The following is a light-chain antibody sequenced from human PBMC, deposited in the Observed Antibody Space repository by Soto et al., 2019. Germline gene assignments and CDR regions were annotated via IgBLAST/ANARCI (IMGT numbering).Light chain of an antibody. J-gene: IGLJ3*02. V-gene: IGLV2-14*01. CDR1: SSDVGGYNY. CDR3: SSYTTSSTWV. Sequence: QSALTQPASVSGSPGQSITISCTGTSSDVGGYNYVSWYQQHPGKAPKLMIYDVTTRPSGVSSRFSGSKSGNTASLTISGLQAEDEADYYCSSYTTSSTWVFGGGTKLTVL. CDR2: DVT.